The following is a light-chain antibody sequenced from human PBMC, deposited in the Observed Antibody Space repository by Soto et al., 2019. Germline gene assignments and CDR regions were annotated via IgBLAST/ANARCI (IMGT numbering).Light chain of an antibody. Sequence: QSVLTQPPSASGSPGQSVTISCTGTDSNVGGYNFVSWYQQHPGRSPKLMIYEVYQRPSGVPDRFSGSKTGNTASLTVSGLQAEDEANSYCSTYAASDNFGIIGGGTKVTV. J-gene: IGLJ2*01. CDR1: DSNVGGYNF. V-gene: IGLV2-8*01. CDR2: EVY. CDR3: STYAASDNFGI.